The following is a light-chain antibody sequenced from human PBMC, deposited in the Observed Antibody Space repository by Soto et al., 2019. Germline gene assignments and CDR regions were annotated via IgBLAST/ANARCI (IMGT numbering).Light chain of an antibody. V-gene: IGKV3-20*01. CDR1: QSISSGY. CDR2: GAS. J-gene: IGKJ2*01. CDR3: QQYGSSMYT. Sequence: EIVLTQSPGTLSLSPGERAALSCRASQSISSGYLGWYQQKPGQAPRLLIYGASSRATGIPDRFSGSGSGTDFNLTISRLEPEEFAIYYCQQYGSSMYTFGQGTNLEIK.